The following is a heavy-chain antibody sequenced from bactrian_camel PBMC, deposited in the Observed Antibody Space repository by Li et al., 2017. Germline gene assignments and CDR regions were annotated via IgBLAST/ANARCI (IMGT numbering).Heavy chain of an antibody. Sequence: VQLVESGGGLVQPGESLRLSCTASGFTFDDVADMGWYRQAPGNECQLVSSLTSDGATYYADSVKGRFTISQDSAKNAVYLQMNFLRPDDTGIYYCAADRERAIGSVTRCGSYGMDYWGKGTQVTVS. CDR1: GFTFDDVAD. J-gene: IGHJ7*01. V-gene: IGHV3S53*01. CDR2: LTSDGAT. D-gene: IGHD2*01.